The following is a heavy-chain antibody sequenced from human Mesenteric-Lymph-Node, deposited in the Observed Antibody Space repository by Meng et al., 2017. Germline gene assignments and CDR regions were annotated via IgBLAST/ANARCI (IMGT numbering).Heavy chain of an antibody. V-gene: IGHV4-28*05. CDR1: GYSISSSNW. CDR2: IYYSGSI. CDR3: ARAELLERFSEFDY. D-gene: IGHD3-10*01. Sequence: VELEGSDPGLVKASDTRSLAWAVSGYSISSSNWWGWIRQPPGNGLEWIGYIYYSGSIYYNPSINSRVTMSVDTSKNQFSLKLSSVTAVDTAVYYCARAELLERFSEFDYWGQGTLVTVSS. J-gene: IGHJ4*02.